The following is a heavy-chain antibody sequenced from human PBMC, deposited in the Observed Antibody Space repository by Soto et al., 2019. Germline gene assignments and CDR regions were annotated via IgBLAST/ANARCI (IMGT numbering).Heavy chain of an antibody. D-gene: IGHD6-6*01. CDR1: GFTFSSYW. Sequence: GGSLRLSCAASGFTFSSYWMSWVRQAPGKGLEWVANIKQDGSEKYYVDSVKGRFTISRDNAKNSLYLQMNSLRAGDTAVYYCAREDSSSSYWGYYYYGMDVWGQGTTVTVSS. V-gene: IGHV3-7*01. CDR3: AREDSSSSYWGYYYYGMDV. CDR2: IKQDGSEK. J-gene: IGHJ6*02.